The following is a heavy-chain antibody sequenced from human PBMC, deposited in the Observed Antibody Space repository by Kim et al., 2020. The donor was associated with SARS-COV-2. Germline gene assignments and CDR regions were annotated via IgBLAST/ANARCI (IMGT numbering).Heavy chain of an antibody. CDR1: GGSISSGGYS. V-gene: IGHV4-30-2*01. D-gene: IGHD2-2*01. CDR2: IYHSGST. Sequence: SETMSLTCAVSGGSISSGGYSWSWIRQPPGKGLEWIGYIYHSGSTYYNPSLKSRVTISVDRSKNQFSLKLSSVTAADTAVYYCARVARYCSSTSCYLSAFDIWGQGTMVTVSS. CDR3: ARVARYCSSTSCYLSAFDI. J-gene: IGHJ3*02.